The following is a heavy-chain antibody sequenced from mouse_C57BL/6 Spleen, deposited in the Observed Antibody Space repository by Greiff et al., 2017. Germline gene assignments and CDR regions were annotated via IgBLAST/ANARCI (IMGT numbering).Heavy chain of an antibody. J-gene: IGHJ1*03. CDR2: IHPNSGST. Sequence: QVQLQQSGAELVKPGASVKLSCKASGYTFTSYWMHWVKQRPGQGLEWIGMIHPNSGSTNYNEKFKSKATLTVDKSSSTAYMQLSSLTSEDSAVYYCASLYGTNWYFDVWGTGTTVTVSS. CDR1: GYTFTSYW. V-gene: IGHV1-64*01. CDR3: ASLYGTNWYFDV. D-gene: IGHD2-1*01.